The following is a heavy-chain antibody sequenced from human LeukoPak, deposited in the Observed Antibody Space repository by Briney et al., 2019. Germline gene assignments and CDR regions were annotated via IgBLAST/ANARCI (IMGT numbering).Heavy chain of an antibody. J-gene: IGHJ3*02. V-gene: IGHV3-23*01. D-gene: IGHD6-19*01. CDR1: GFTFSSYA. CDR2: ISGSGGST. Sequence: HPGGSLRLSCAASGFTFSSYAMSWVRQAPGKGLEWVSAISGSGGSTYYADSVKGRFTISRDNSKNTLYLQMNSLRAEDTAVYYCAKDGPGVSSGWPLGYWVIDAFDIWGQGTMVTVSS. CDR3: AKDGPGVSSGWPLGYWVIDAFDI.